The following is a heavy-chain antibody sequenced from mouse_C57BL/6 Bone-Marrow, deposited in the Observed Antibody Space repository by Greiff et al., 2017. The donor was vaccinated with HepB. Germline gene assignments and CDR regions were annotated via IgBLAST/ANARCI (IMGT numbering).Heavy chain of an antibody. Sequence: EVQVVESGGDLVKPGGSLKLSCAASGFTFSSYGMSWVRQTPDKRLEWVATISSGGSYTYYPDSVKGRFTISRDNAKNTLYLQMSSLKSEDTAMYYCARLITTVVRAMDYWGQGTSVTVSS. V-gene: IGHV5-6*01. CDR3: ARLITTVVRAMDY. D-gene: IGHD1-1*01. CDR2: ISSGGSYT. CDR1: GFTFSSYG. J-gene: IGHJ4*01.